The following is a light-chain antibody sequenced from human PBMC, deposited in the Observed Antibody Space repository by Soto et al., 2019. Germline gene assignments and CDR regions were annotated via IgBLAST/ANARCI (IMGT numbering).Light chain of an antibody. V-gene: IGKV1D-16*01. J-gene: IGKJ1*01. Sequence: DIQMTQSPSSVSASVGDRVTISCQASQGISRSLAWYQQKPGKAPKLLIYAASSLQSGVPSRFSGSGSGTEFTLTISSLQPDDFATYYCQQYSTYTPRTFGQGTKVDIK. CDR2: AAS. CDR1: QGISRS. CDR3: QQYSTYTPRT.